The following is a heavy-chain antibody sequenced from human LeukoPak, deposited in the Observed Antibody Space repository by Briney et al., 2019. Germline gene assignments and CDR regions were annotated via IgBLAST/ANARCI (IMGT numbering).Heavy chain of an antibody. V-gene: IGHV1-18*01. J-gene: IGHJ4*02. D-gene: IGHD3-3*01. CDR3: ARDSSNYDFWPGQWD. CDR2: ISAYNGNT. CDR1: GYTFTSYG. Sequence: ASVKVSCKASGYTFTSYGISWVRQAPGQGLEWMGWISAYNGNTNYAQKLQGRVTMTTDTSTSTAYMELRSLRSDDTAVYYCARDSSNYDFWPGQWDWGQGTLVTVSS.